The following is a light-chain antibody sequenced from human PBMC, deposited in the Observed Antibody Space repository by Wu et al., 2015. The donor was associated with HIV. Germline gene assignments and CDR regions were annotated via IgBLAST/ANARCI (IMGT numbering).Light chain of an antibody. CDR2: GAS. J-gene: IGKJ3*01. CDR1: RSVSSS. Sequence: EIVMTQSPATLSVSPGDRATLSCRASRSVSSSLAWYQQTPGQAPRLLIYGASTRATGLPARFNGSGSGTEFTLTISSVQSEDFAVYYCQQYNSWPQTFGPRDVKWIS. V-gene: IGKV3-15*01. CDR3: QQYNSWPQT.